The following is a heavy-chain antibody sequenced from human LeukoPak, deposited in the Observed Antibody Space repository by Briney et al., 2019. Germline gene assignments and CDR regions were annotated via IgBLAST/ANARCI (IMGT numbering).Heavy chain of an antibody. D-gene: IGHD4-23*01. CDR3: ARDMGYGGNSNGAFDI. V-gene: IGHV1-69*04. CDR1: GGTFSSYT. J-gene: IGHJ3*02. CDR2: IIPILGIA. Sequence: GASVKVSCKASGGTFSSYTISWVRQAPGQGLGWMGRIIPILGIANYAQKFQGRVTITADKSTSTAYMELSSLRSEDTAVYYCARDMGYGGNSNGAFDIWGQGTMVTVSS.